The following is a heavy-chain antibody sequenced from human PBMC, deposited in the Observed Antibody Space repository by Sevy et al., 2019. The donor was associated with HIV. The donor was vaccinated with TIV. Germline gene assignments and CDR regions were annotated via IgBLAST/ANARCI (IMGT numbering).Heavy chain of an antibody. V-gene: IGHV3-30*04. J-gene: IGHJ6*02. Sequence: GGSLRLSCAASGFTFSSYAMHWVRQAPGKGLEWVAVISYDGSNKYYADSVKGRFTISRDNSKNTLYLQMNSLRAEDTAVYYCARGGTGIAAAGEYYYYYYGMDVWGQGTTVTVSS. CDR1: GFTFSSYA. CDR2: ISYDGSNK. D-gene: IGHD6-13*01. CDR3: ARGGTGIAAAGEYYYYYYGMDV.